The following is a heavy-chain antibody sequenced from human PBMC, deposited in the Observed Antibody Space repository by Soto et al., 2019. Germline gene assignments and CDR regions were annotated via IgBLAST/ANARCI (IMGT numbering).Heavy chain of an antibody. D-gene: IGHD3-10*01. V-gene: IGHV4-34*01. CDR1: GGSFSGYY. Sequence: QVQLQQWGAGLLKPSETLSLTCAVYGGSFSGYYWNWIHQPPGKGLEWIGEIHHSGSTNYNPSLKSRVTISVDTSKNQFSLKLSSVTAADTAVYYCARLVVGLGSIDYWGQGTLVTVSS. CDR3: ARLVVGLGSIDY. CDR2: IHHSGST. J-gene: IGHJ4*02.